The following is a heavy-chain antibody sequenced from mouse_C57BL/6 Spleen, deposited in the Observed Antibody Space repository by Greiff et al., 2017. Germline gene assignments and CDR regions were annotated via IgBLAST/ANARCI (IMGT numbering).Heavy chain of an antibody. Sequence: EVQLQESGPGLVKPSQSLSLTCSVTGYSITSGYYWNWIRQFPGNKLEWMGYISYDGSNNYNPSLKNRISITRDTSKNQFFLKLNSVTTEDTATYYCARGGNYGNYVLDYWGQGTTLTVSS. V-gene: IGHV3-6*01. CDR2: ISYDGSN. D-gene: IGHD2-1*01. CDR3: ARGGNYGNYVLDY. CDR1: GYSITSGYY. J-gene: IGHJ2*01.